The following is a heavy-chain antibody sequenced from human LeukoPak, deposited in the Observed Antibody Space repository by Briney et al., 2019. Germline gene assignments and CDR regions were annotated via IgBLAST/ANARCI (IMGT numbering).Heavy chain of an antibody. D-gene: IGHD6-13*01. CDR2: ISYDGSNK. CDR1: GFTFSSYG. V-gene: IGHV3-30*03. Sequence: PGRSLRLSCAASGFTFSSYGMHWVRQAPGKGLEWVAVISYDGSNKYYADSVKGRFTISRDNSKNTLYLQMNSLGAEDTAVYYCAREGSSSWGLFDHWGQGTLVTVSS. CDR3: AREGSSSWGLFDH. J-gene: IGHJ4*02.